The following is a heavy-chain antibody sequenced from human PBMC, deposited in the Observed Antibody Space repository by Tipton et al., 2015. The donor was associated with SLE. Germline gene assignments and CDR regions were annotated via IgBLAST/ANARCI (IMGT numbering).Heavy chain of an antibody. V-gene: IGHV3-74*01. CDR2: INTDGSTT. J-gene: IGHJ4*02. CDR3: VREFHSSSWTAALDFDY. Sequence: SLRLSCAASGFTFSSYWMHWVRQAPGKGLVWVSRINTDGSTTTYADSVKGRFTISRDNAKNTLYLQMNSLRAEDTAVYYCVREFHSSSWTAALDFDYWGQGTLVTVSS. CDR1: GFTFSSYW. D-gene: IGHD6-13*01.